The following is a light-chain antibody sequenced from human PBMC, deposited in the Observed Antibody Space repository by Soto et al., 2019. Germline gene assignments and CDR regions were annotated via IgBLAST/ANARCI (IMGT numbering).Light chain of an antibody. CDR2: SNN. J-gene: IGLJ3*02. V-gene: IGLV1-47*02. CDR1: TSDIGTND. CDR3: AAWDESRVWV. Sequence: QSVLTQPPSTSGTPGQRVTISCSGGTSDIGTNDVYWFQHLPGTAPKHHVSSNNQRPSGVPDRFSASKSGTSASLAINGLQSEDEGDYYCAAWDESRVWVFGGGTKLTVL.